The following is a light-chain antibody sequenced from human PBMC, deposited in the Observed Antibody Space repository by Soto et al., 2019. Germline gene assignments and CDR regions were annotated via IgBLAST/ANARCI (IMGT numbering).Light chain of an antibody. J-gene: IGKJ4*01. Sequence: EIVLTQSPGTLSLSPGERATLSCRASQSVSSSYLAWYQQKPGQAPRLLIYGASSRATGIPARFSGSGSATEFTFTISSLQSEDFAVYYCQQYNHWPLTFGGGTKVDIK. CDR2: GAS. CDR1: QSVSSSY. CDR3: QQYNHWPLT. V-gene: IGKV3-20*01.